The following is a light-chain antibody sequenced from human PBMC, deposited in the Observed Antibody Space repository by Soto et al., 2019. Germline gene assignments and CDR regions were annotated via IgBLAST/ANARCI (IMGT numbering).Light chain of an antibody. CDR2: GAS. V-gene: IGKV3-15*01. J-gene: IGKJ1*01. CDR1: QSVSSN. CDR3: QQYNNWSPDT. Sequence: EIVMTHSPDTLSVSTGERATLSCRASQSVSSNLSWYQQNPGQAPSLLIYGASNRAPGIPVRFSGSGSGTEFNLTISSLQSEDFSVYYCQQYNNWSPDTFGQGTKVEIK.